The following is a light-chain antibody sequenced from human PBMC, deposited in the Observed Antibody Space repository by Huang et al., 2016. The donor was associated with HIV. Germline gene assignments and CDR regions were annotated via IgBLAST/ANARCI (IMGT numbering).Light chain of an antibody. CDR1: QSISRY. CDR3: QQSYSTPPYT. CDR2: AAS. J-gene: IGKJ2*01. V-gene: IGKV1-39*01. Sequence: DIQMTQSPTSLSASVGDRVNITCRASQSISRYLNWYQQKPGKAPKLLIYAASSLQSGVPSRFSGSGSGTDFTLTIRSLQPEDFATYYCQQSYSTPPYTFGQGTKLEIK.